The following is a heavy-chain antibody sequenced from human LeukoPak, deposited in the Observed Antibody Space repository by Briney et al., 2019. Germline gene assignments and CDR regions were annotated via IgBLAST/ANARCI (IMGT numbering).Heavy chain of an antibody. Sequence: ASVKVSCKASGYTFTSYGISWVRQAPGQGLEWMGWISAYNGNTNYAQKLQGRVTMTTDTSTNTAYMELRSLRSDDTAVYYCARGGEVGGAMSRFDYWGQGTLVTVSS. D-gene: IGHD1-26*01. V-gene: IGHV1-18*01. J-gene: IGHJ4*02. CDR1: GYTFTSYG. CDR2: ISAYNGNT. CDR3: ARGGEVGGAMSRFDY.